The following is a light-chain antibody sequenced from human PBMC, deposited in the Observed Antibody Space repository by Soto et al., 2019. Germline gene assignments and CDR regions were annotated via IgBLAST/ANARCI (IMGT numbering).Light chain of an antibody. CDR3: SSYTIRNTWV. V-gene: IGLV2-14*01. CDR1: SSDVGGYNR. J-gene: IGLJ3*02. CDR2: EVA. Sequence: QSVLTQPASVTGSPGQSITISCTGTSSDVGGYNRVSWYRQYPGTAPKLIIYEVAIRPSGVSDRFSGSKSVNMASLTISGLQPEDEADYYCSSYTIRNTWVFGGGTKVTVL.